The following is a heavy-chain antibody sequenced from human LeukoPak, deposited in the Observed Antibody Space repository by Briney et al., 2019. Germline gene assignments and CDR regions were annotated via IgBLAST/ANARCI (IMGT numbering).Heavy chain of an antibody. V-gene: IGHV3-15*01. CDR3: TRSVSAYCSGGSCYGWIYYFDY. J-gene: IGHJ4*02. D-gene: IGHD2-15*01. Sequence: GGSLRLSCAASGFTFSNAWMSWVRQAPGKGLEWVGRIKSKTDGGTTDYAAPVKGRFTISRDDSKNTLYPQMNSLKTEDTAVYYCTRSVSAYCSGGSCYGWIYYFDYWGQGTLVTVSS. CDR1: GFTFSNAW. CDR2: IKSKTDGGTT.